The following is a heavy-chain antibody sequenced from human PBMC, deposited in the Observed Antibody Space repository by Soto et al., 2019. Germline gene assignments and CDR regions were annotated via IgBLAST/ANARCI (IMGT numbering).Heavy chain of an antibody. J-gene: IGHJ4*02. V-gene: IGHV1-8*01. CDR1: GYTFTSYD. CDR2: MNPVSGDT. CDR3: AIVPRNWGFDF. D-gene: IGHD7-27*01. Sequence: QVQLVQSGAEVKKPGASVKVSGKASGYTFTSYDFNWVRQATGQGPEWLGWMNPVSGDTGYSQKFQGRVTMTSDTSISTAYMELSSLRSEDTAVYYCAIVPRNWGFDFWGKGTQVTVSS.